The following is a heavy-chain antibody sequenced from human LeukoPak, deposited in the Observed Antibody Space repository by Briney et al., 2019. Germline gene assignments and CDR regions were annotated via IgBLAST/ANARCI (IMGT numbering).Heavy chain of an antibody. CDR1: GYTFTGYY. CDR2: INPNSGGT. CDR3: ARGPWGSSWSHWFDP. Sequence: ASVKVSCKASGYTFTGYYMHWVRQAPGQGLEWMGWINPNSGGTNYAQKFQGWVTMTRDTSISTAYMELSSLRSEDTAVYYCARGPWGSSWSHWFDPWGQGTLVTVSS. V-gene: IGHV1-2*04. J-gene: IGHJ5*02. D-gene: IGHD6-13*01.